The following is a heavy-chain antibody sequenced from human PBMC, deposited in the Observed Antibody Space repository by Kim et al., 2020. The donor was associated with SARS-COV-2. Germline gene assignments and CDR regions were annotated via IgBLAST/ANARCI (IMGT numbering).Heavy chain of an antibody. CDR3: AREAGGIVVVPAANWFDP. V-gene: IGHV1-8*01. Sequence: ASVKVSCKASGYTFTSYDINWVRQATGQGLEWMGWMNPNSGNTGYAQKFQGRVTMTRNTSISTAYMELSSLRSEDTAVYYCAREAGGIVVVPAANWFDPWGQGTLVTVSS. J-gene: IGHJ5*02. CDR1: GYTFTSYD. D-gene: IGHD2-2*01. CDR2: MNPNSGNT.